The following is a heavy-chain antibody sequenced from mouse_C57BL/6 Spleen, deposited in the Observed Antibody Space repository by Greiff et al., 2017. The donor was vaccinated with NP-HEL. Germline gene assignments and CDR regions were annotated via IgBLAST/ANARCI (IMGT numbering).Heavy chain of an antibody. D-gene: IGHD2-4*01. Sequence: EVQGVESGGGLVQPGGSLKLSCAASGFTFSDYYMYWVRQTPEKRLEWVAYISNGGGSTYYPDTVKGRFTISRDNAKNTLYLQMSRLKSEDTAMYYCANYDYDGGFAYWGQGTLVTVSA. J-gene: IGHJ3*01. CDR3: ANYDYDGGFAY. CDR2: ISNGGGST. CDR1: GFTFSDYY. V-gene: IGHV5-12*01.